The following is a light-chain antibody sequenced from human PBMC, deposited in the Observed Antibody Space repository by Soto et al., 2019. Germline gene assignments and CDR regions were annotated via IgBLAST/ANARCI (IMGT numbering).Light chain of an antibody. V-gene: IGKV3-11*01. J-gene: IGKJ5*01. Sequence: EVLLTQSPATLSLSPGDRATLSCRASQSVSSYFAWYQQKPGQAPRLLMYDASNRATGIPARFSGSGSGTDFTLTISSLEAEDFAVYYCQQRSIWPLTFGQGTRLEIK. CDR3: QQRSIWPLT. CDR2: DAS. CDR1: QSVSSY.